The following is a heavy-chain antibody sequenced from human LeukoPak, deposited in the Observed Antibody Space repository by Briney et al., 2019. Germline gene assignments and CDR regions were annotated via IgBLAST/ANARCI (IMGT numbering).Heavy chain of an antibody. CDR3: ARATSYSSGWQTYDYFDY. J-gene: IGHJ4*02. CDR2: IYTAGST. CDR1: GGSISSSSYY. D-gene: IGHD6-19*01. V-gene: IGHV4-61*02. Sequence: SETLSLTCTVSGGSISSSSYYWSWIRQPAGKGLEWIGRIYTAGSTNYNPSLRSRVTMSVDTSKNQFSLRLSSVTAADTAVYYCARATSYSSGWQTYDYFDYWGQGTLVTVSP.